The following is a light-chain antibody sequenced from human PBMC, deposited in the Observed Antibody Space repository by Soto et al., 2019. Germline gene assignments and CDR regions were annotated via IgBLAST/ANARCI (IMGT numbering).Light chain of an antibody. V-gene: IGKV3-15*01. CDR3: QQYNNWPPIT. CDR1: QSVSSN. Sequence: EIVMTQSPATLSGSAGERATLSCRVSQSVSSNLAWYQQKPGQAPWLLXYGASTRATGIPARFSGSGSGTEFTLTISSLQSEDFAVYYCQQYNNWPPITFGQGTRLEI. J-gene: IGKJ5*01. CDR2: GAS.